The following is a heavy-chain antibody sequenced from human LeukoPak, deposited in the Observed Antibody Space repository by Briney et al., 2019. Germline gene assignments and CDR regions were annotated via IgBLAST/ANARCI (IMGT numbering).Heavy chain of an antibody. V-gene: IGHV3-48*01. J-gene: IGHJ4*02. CDR2: ISSSSSTI. CDR3: ARDKGYSSSSGFDY. D-gene: IGHD6-6*01. Sequence: GGSLRLSCAASGLTFSSYSMNWVRQAPGKGLEWVSYISSSSSTIYYADSVKGRFTISRDNAKNSLYLQMNSLRAEDTAVYYCARDKGYSSSSGFDYWGQGTLVTVSS. CDR1: GLTFSSYS.